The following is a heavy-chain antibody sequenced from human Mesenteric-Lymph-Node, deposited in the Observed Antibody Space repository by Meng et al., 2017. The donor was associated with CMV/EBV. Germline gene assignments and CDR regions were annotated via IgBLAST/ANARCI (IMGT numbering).Heavy chain of an antibody. Sequence: GESLKISCAASGFTFSSYSMNWVRQAPGKGLEWVSSISSSSSYIYYADSVKGRFTISRDNSKNTLYLQMNSLRAEDTAVYYCALGGLRFLEYWGQGTLVTVSS. CDR1: GFTFSSYS. CDR2: ISSSSSYI. D-gene: IGHD3-3*01. V-gene: IGHV3-21*04. CDR3: ALGGLRFLEY. J-gene: IGHJ4*02.